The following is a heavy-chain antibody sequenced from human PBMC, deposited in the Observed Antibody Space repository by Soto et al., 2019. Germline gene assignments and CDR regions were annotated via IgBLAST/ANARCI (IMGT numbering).Heavy chain of an antibody. CDR1: GGSLSSGDYY. CDR2: IYYSGST. J-gene: IGHJ5*02. V-gene: IGHV4-30-4*01. D-gene: IGHD4-17*01. CDR3: AREMTTVTTGVNWFDP. Sequence: QVQLQESGPGLVKPSQTLSLTCTVSGGSLSSGDYYWSWIRQPPGKGLEWIGYIYYSGSTYYNPSLKSRVTISVDTSKNQFSLKLSSVTAADTAVYYCAREMTTVTTGVNWFDPWGQGTLVTVSS.